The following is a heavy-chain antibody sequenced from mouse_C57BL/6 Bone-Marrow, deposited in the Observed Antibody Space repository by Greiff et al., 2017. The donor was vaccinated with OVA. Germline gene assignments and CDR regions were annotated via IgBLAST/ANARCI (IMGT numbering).Heavy chain of an antibody. Sequence: EVQGVESGGGLVKPGGSLKLSCAASGFPFSDYGMHWVRQAPEKGLEWVAYISSGSSTIYYAATVKGRFTISRDNAKNTLFLQMTSLRSEDTAMYYCARMDYDGYAMDYWGQGTSVTVSS. J-gene: IGHJ4*01. D-gene: IGHD2-4*01. CDR1: GFPFSDYG. V-gene: IGHV5-17*01. CDR2: ISSGSSTI. CDR3: ARMDYDGYAMDY.